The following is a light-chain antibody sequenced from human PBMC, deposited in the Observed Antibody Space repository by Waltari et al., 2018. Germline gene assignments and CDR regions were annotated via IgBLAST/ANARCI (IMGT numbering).Light chain of an antibody. CDR3: QQYNSHLRT. CDR1: QSISSW. CDR2: KAT. V-gene: IGKV1-5*03. J-gene: IGKJ4*01. Sequence: DIQMTQSPSTLSASVGDRVTITCRASQSISSWLAWFQKKPGKAPKLLIYKATTLESGVPSRFSGSGSGTEFTLTITRLQPDDFATYYCQQYNSHLRTFGGGTKVEIK.